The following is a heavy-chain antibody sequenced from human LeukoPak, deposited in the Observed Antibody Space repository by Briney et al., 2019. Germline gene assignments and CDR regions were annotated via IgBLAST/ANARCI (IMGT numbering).Heavy chain of an antibody. Sequence: SETLSLTCAVYGGSFSGYYWSWIRQPPGKGLEWIGEINHSGSTNYNPSLKSRVTISVDTSMNQFSLRLSSVTAADTAVYYCASRYCSGGSCYSTTSNWFDPWGQGTLVTVSS. CDR2: INHSGST. CDR1: GGSFSGYY. CDR3: ASRYCSGGSCYSTTSNWFDP. V-gene: IGHV4-34*01. D-gene: IGHD2-15*01. J-gene: IGHJ5*02.